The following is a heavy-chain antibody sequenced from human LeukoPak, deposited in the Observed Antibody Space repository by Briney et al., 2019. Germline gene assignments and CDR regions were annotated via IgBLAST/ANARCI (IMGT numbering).Heavy chain of an antibody. Sequence: ASVKVSCKVSGYTLTELSMHWVRQAPGKGLEWMGGFDPEDGETIYAQKFQGRVTMTEDTSTDTAYMELSSLRSEDTAVYYCARADHYSNSYYYYYGMDVWGQGTTVTVSS. CDR1: GYTLTELS. CDR2: FDPEDGET. V-gene: IGHV1-24*01. CDR3: ARADHYSNSYYYYYGMDV. J-gene: IGHJ6*02. D-gene: IGHD4-11*01.